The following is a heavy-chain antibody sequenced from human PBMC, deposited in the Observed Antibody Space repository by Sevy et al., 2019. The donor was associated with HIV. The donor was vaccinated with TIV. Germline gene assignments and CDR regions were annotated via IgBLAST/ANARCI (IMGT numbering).Heavy chain of an antibody. Sequence: GGSLRLSCAASGFTFDDYTMHWVHQAPGKGLEWVSLMCWDGDSTNYADSVKGRFTISRDNSKNSLYLQMNSLRTEGTALYYCAIDRGFDYGMDVWGQGTTVTVSS. CDR3: AIDRGFDYGMDV. J-gene: IGHJ6*02. D-gene: IGHD3-3*01. CDR1: GFTFDDYT. CDR2: MCWDGDST. V-gene: IGHV3-43*01.